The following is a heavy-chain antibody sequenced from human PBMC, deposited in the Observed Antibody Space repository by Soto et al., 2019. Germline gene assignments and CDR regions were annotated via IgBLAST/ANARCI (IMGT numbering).Heavy chain of an antibody. Sequence: PSETLSLTCTVSGGSISTGGYYWSWIRQHPGKGLEWIGYIHYSGSTYYNPSLQGRVTKSLDTSKNQLSLKLSSVTAADTAVYYCARGVVGTISGDWFDSWGQGTLVTVSS. CDR1: GGSISTGGYY. CDR3: ARGVVGTISGDWFDS. J-gene: IGHJ5*01. CDR2: IHYSGST. D-gene: IGHD3-10*01. V-gene: IGHV4-31*03.